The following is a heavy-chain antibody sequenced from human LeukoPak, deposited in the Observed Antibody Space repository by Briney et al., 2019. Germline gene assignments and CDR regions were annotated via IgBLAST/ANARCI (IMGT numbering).Heavy chain of an antibody. CDR1: GFTFSNYW. CDR2: IYSGGST. D-gene: IGHD1-26*01. V-gene: IGHV3-66*01. Sequence: PGGSLRLSCAASGFTFSNYWMSWVRQAPGKGLEWVSVIYSGGSTYYADSMKGRFTISRDNSKNTVYLQMNSLRAEDTAVYYCARDSPIVLYAFDIWGQGTMVTVSS. J-gene: IGHJ3*02. CDR3: ARDSPIVLYAFDI.